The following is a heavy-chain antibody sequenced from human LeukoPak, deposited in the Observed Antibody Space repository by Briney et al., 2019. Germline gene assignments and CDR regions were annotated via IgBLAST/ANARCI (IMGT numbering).Heavy chain of an antibody. D-gene: IGHD2-15*01. CDR3: ASSEYCSGGSCFDAFDI. CDR2: ISSSSSTI. J-gene: IGHJ3*02. V-gene: IGHV3-48*01. Sequence: GGSLRLSCAASGFTFSSYSMNWVRQAPGKGLEWVSSISSSSSTIYYADSVKGRFTISRDNAKNSLYLQMNSLRAEDTAVYYCASSEYCSGGSCFDAFDIWGQGTMVTVSS. CDR1: GFTFSSYS.